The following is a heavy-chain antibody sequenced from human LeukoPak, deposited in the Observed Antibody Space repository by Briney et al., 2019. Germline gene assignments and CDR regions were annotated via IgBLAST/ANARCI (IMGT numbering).Heavy chain of an antibody. CDR2: ISSSSSYI. CDR3: ARDAQWLVPEGYYYYMDV. D-gene: IGHD6-19*01. CDR1: GFTFSRYN. Sequence: PGGSLRLSCAGSGFTFSRYNMNWVRQAPGKGLERVSSISSSSSYIYYADSVKGRFTISRDNAQNSLFLQMNSLRAEDTAVYYCARDAQWLVPEGYYYYMDVWGKGTTVTVCS. J-gene: IGHJ6*03. V-gene: IGHV3-21*01.